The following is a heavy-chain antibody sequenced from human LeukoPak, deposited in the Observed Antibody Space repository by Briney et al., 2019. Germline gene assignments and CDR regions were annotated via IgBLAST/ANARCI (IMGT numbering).Heavy chain of an antibody. V-gene: IGHV4-38-2*01. Sequence: SETLSLTCAVSGYSISSGYYWGWIRQPPGKGLEWIGSIYHSGSTYYNPSLKSRVTISVDTSKNQFSLKLSSVTAADTAVYYCARGVGAHFDYWGQGTLVTVSS. CDR2: IYHSGST. CDR1: GYSISSGYY. D-gene: IGHD1-26*01. J-gene: IGHJ4*02. CDR3: ARGVGAHFDY.